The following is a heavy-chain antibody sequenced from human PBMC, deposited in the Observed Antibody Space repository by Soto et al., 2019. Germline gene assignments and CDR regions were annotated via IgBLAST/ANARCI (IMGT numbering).Heavy chain of an antibody. CDR1: GGSFSGYY. Sequence: PSETLSLTCAVYGGSFSGYYWSWIRQPPGKGLEWIGEINHSGSTNYNPSLKSRVTISVDTSKNQFSLKLSSVTAADTAVYYCARGRPAIGSEDYYDSSGYYFEGFDYWGQGTLVTVSS. J-gene: IGHJ4*02. D-gene: IGHD3-22*01. V-gene: IGHV4-34*01. CDR3: ARGRPAIGSEDYYDSSGYYFEGFDY. CDR2: INHSGST.